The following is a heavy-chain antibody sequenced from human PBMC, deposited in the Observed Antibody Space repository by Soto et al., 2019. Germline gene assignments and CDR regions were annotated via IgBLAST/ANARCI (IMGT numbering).Heavy chain of an antibody. CDR2: ISAHNGNT. D-gene: IGHD1-1*01. V-gene: IGHV1-18*01. CDR1: GYTFTSYG. CDR3: ARGRYVDY. Sequence: QVHLVQSGAEVKKPGASVKVSCKASGYTFTSYGITWVRQAPGQGLEWKGWISAHNGNTDYAQKLQGRVIVTRDTSTSTAYMELRSLRSDDTAVYYCARGRYVDYWGQGALVTVSS. J-gene: IGHJ4*02.